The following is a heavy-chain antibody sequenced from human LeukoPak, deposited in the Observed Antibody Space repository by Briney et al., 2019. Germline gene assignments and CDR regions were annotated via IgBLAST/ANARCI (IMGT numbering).Heavy chain of an antibody. Sequence: GASVKVSCKASGYTLTRYYMRWGRNAPGQGLEWVGVINLSDDSTGYAQKFQGRVTVTRDTSTSTVFMELSSLRSEDTAVYYCARVAGDPFDYWGQGTLVTVSS. V-gene: IGHV1-46*01. D-gene: IGHD1-26*01. CDR3: ARVAGDPFDY. J-gene: IGHJ4*02. CDR1: GYTLTRYY. CDR2: INLSDDST.